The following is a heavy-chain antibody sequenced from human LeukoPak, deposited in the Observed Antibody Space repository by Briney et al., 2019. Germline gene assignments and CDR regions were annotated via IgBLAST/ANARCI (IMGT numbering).Heavy chain of an antibody. CDR2: IIPIFGTA. Sequence: GASVKVSCKASGGTFSSYAISWVRQAPGQGHEWMGGIIPIFGTANYAQKFQGRVTITADKSTSTAYMELSSLRSEDTAVYYCARDDSVNYDILTGYLGPLDGNFDYWGQGTLVTVSS. V-gene: IGHV1-69*06. CDR1: GGTFSSYA. J-gene: IGHJ4*02. D-gene: IGHD3-9*01. CDR3: ARDDSVNYDILTGYLGPLDGNFDY.